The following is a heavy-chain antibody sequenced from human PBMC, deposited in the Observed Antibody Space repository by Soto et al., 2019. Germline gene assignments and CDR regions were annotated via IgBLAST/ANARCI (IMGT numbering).Heavy chain of an antibody. CDR2: INPSDSYT. CDR1: GYSFTSYW. D-gene: IGHD2-15*01. Sequence: PGESLKISCQGSGYSFTSYWISWVRQMPGKGLEWMGRINPSDSYTNYSPSFQGHVTISADKSISTAYLQWSSLKASDTAMYFCARHVGDGGNSGYWGQATLVNRLL. J-gene: IGHJ4*02. V-gene: IGHV5-10-1*01. CDR3: ARHVGDGGNSGY.